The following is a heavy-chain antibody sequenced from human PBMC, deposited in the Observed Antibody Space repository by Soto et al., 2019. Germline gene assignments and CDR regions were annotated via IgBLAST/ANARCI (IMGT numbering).Heavy chain of an antibody. J-gene: IGHJ4*02. V-gene: IGHV1-69*13. CDR3: ASQSDLRLAALDY. D-gene: IGHD6-6*01. CDR2: IIPIVGTA. Sequence: SSVKVSCKASGCTFSSYAMSLVRQAPGQGLEWMGGIIPIVGTANYAQKFQRRVTITADESTSTAYMEMSSPRSEDTVVYYCASQSDLRLAALDYWGQGTMLTV. CDR1: GCTFSSYA.